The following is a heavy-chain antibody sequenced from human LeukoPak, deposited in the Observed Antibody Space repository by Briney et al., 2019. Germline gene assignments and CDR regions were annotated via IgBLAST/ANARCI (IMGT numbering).Heavy chain of an antibody. Sequence: ASVKVSCKASGYTFTSYYMHWVRQAPGQGLEWMGIINPGGSTSYAQKFQGRVTMTRDTSTSTVYMELSSLRSEDTAVYYCARPSFSYSGSYSTHAFDIWGQGAMVTVSS. J-gene: IGHJ3*02. CDR1: GYTFTSYY. D-gene: IGHD1-26*01. CDR3: ARPSFSYSGSYSTHAFDI. V-gene: IGHV1-46*01. CDR2: INPGGST.